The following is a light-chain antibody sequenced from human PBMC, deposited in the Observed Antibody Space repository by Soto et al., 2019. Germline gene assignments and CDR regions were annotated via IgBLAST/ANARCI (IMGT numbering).Light chain of an antibody. Sequence: SQLTQSPSSLSASFGDRVTITCRASQAISSHLAWYQQKPGKAPKLLIYAASTLQSGVPSRFSGSGSGPDFTLTISSLQPEDVATYYCQNPRTFGQGTKVDIK. CDR1: QAISSH. CDR2: AAS. V-gene: IGKV1-27*01. J-gene: IGKJ1*01. CDR3: QNPRT.